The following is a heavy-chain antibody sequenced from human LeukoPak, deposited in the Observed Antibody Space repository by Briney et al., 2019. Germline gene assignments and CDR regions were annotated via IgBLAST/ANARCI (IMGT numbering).Heavy chain of an antibody. Sequence: SETLSLTCTVSGGSISSSSYYWAWIRQPPGKGLEWIATIFYGGATQYNPSLKSRVTISLDKSKNHFSLKLSSVTAADTAVYYCARAKDSSGWSPGNWFDPWGQGTLVTVSS. CDR2: IFYGGAT. J-gene: IGHJ5*02. CDR1: GGSISSSSYY. CDR3: ARAKDSSGWSPGNWFDP. D-gene: IGHD6-25*01. V-gene: IGHV4-39*07.